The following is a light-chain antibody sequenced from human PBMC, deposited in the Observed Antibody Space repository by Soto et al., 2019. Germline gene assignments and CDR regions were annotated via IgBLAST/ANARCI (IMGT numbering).Light chain of an antibody. CDR1: QSVSTY. V-gene: IGKV3-11*01. CDR3: QQRSSWPPTIT. CDR2: DAS. J-gene: IGKJ5*01. Sequence: EIVLAQSPATLSLSPGERAALCCRGSQSVSTYLAWYQQRPGQAPRLLIYDASYRATDIPPRFSGSGSGTDFTLTISSLEPEDFAVYYCQQRSSWPPTITFGQGTRLEIK.